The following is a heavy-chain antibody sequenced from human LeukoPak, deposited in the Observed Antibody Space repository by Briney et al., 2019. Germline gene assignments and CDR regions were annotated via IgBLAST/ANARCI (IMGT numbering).Heavy chain of an antibody. CDR1: GFTFSSYA. D-gene: IGHD3-22*01. CDR3: ANRGDYDSSGYLRTY. Sequence: GGSLRLSCAASGFTFSSYAMSWVRQAPGKGLEWVSAISGSGGSTYYADSVKGRFTISRDNSKNTLYLQMNSLRAEDTAVYYRANRGDYDSSGYLRTYWGQGTLVTVSS. V-gene: IGHV3-23*01. CDR2: ISGSGGST. J-gene: IGHJ4*02.